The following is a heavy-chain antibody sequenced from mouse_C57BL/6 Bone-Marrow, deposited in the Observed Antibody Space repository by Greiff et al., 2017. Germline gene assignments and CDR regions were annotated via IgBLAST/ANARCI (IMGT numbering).Heavy chain of an antibody. Sequence: VQLQQSGAELVKPGASVKLSCKASGYTFTEYTIHWVKQRSGQGLEWIGWFYPGSGSIKYNEKFKDKATLTADKSSSTVYMELSRLTSAASAYYFCARHEEDYYGSRNWYFDVWGTGTTVTVSS. D-gene: IGHD1-1*01. CDR3: ARHEEDYYGSRNWYFDV. V-gene: IGHV1-62-2*01. J-gene: IGHJ1*03. CDR1: GYTFTEYT. CDR2: FYPGSGSI.